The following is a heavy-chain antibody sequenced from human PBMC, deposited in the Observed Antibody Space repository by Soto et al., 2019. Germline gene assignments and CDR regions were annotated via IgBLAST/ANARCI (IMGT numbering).Heavy chain of an antibody. CDR3: ARDGGRHSGGIDY. D-gene: IGHD1-26*01. CDR2: IIPIFGTA. V-gene: IGHV1-69*01. CDR1: GGTFSSYS. Sequence: QVQLVQSGAEVKKPGSSVKVSCKASGGTFSSYSINWVRQAPGQWLEWMGEIIPIFGTANYAQKFQGRVTITADESTSTAYMELSSLRSEDMAVYYCARDGGRHSGGIDYWGQGTLVTVS. J-gene: IGHJ4*02.